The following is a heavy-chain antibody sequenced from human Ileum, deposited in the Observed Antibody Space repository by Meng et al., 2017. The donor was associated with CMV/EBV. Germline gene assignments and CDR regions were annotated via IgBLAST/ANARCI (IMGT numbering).Heavy chain of an antibody. CDR3: AREESVGIAVTGTFDY. D-gene: IGHD6-19*01. V-gene: IGHV4-4*07. Sequence: QGELQESGSGLVEPSETLSPTCTVSGDSISSNFWSWIRQPAGKGLEWIGRIYSSGSTFYNPSLNSRVTMSVDTSKNQFSLSLASVTAADTAIYFCAREESVGIAVTGTFDYWGQGILVTVSS. CDR1: GDSISSNF. CDR2: IYSSGST. J-gene: IGHJ4*02.